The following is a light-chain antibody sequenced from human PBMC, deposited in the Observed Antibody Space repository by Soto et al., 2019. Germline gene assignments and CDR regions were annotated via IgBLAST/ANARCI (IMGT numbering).Light chain of an antibody. CDR1: SSNIGSNT. CDR3: AAWDDSLDGPV. J-gene: IGLJ3*02. V-gene: IGLV1-44*01. CDR2: SNN. Sequence: QSVLTQPPSASGAPGQRVTISCSGSSSNIGSNTVNWYQQFPGTAPRVLMYSNNQRPSGVPDRFSGSKSGTSVFLAISGLQSDDEAEDDWAAWDDSLDGPVFGGGTKLTVL.